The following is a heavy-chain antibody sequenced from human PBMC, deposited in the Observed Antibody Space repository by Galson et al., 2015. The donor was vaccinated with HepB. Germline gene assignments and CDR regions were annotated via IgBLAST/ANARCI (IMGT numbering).Heavy chain of an antibody. D-gene: IGHD1-26*01. V-gene: IGHV3-23*01. Sequence: SLRLSCAASEFIFRSYAMSWVRQAPGKGLEWLSAVSDSGGSTNYADSVRGRFTISRDNSKDTLFLQMHSLRAEDTALYYCVRENRGTYSTAFDYWGQGTLVTVSS. CDR2: VSDSGGST. J-gene: IGHJ4*02. CDR3: VRENRGTYSTAFDY. CDR1: EFIFRSYA.